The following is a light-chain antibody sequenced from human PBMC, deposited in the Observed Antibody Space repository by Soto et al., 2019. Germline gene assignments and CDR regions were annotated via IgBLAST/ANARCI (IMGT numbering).Light chain of an antibody. CDR1: SSDVGGYNY. CDR3: CSYAGSYGV. V-gene: IGLV2-11*01. CDR2: DVG. J-gene: IGLJ1*01. Sequence: QSALTQPRSVSGSPGQSVTISCTGTSSDVGGYNYVSWYQQHPGKAPKLMIYDVGKRPSGVPDRFSGSKSGNTASLTISGLQAEDEADYYCCSYAGSYGVFGTGTKVTVL.